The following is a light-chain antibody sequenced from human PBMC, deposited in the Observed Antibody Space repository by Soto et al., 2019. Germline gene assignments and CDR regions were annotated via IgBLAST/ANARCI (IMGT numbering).Light chain of an antibody. CDR3: QFYVTSPFT. CDR1: QSISSSY. J-gene: IGKJ3*01. V-gene: IGKV3-20*01. CDR2: DAS. Sequence: EIVLTQSPGTLSLSPGERATLSCRASQSISSSYLAWYQQKPGQAPRLLIYDASSRATGIPDRFGGSGSGTDFTLTISRLEPEDFAVYYCQFYVTSPFTFGPGTKVDIK.